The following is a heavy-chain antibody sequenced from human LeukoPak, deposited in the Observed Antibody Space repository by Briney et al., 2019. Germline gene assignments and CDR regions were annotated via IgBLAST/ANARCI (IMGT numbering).Heavy chain of an antibody. Sequence: SETLSLTCAVYGGSFSDYYWSWIRQPPGKGLEWIGEINHSGSTNYNPSLKSRVTMSVDTSKNQFSLKLSPVTAADTAVYYCARGDYGGNSDGDYWGQGTLVTVSS. D-gene: IGHD4-23*01. CDR1: GGSFSDYY. CDR3: ARGDYGGNSDGDY. V-gene: IGHV4-34*01. J-gene: IGHJ4*02. CDR2: INHSGST.